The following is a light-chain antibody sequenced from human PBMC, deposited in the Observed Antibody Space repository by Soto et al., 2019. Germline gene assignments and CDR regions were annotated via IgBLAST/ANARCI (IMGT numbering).Light chain of an antibody. V-gene: IGKV3-15*01. J-gene: IGKJ1*01. CDR3: QQYNNWPPWT. CDR2: GAS. CDR1: QSISTK. Sequence: IVMTQSPATLSVSPGGRATLSCRASQSISTKLAWYQQKPGQAPRLLIYGASTRAPGIPVRFSGSGSGTEFTLTISSLQSEDFAVYYCQQYNNWPPWTFGQGTKVDI.